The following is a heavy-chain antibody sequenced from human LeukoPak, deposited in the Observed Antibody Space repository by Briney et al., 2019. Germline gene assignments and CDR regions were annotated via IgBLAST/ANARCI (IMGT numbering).Heavy chain of an antibody. CDR1: GSTVSTNY. J-gene: IGHJ6*02. V-gene: IGHV3-53*04. CDR2: IYSGGRT. Sequence: GGSLRLSCAASGSTVSTNYMSWVRQAPGKGLEWVSVIYSGGRTYHTDSVKGRFTISRHNSNNTLYLQMNSLRTEDTAMYYCARSDQLQWFGDPRRPYYYGLGVWGPGTTVTVSS. CDR3: ARSDQLQWFGDPRRPYYYGLGV. D-gene: IGHD3-10*01.